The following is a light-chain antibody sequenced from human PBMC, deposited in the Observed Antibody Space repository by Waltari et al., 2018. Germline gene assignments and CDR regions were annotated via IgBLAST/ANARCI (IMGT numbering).Light chain of an antibody. CDR3: AAWDDNLHGPV. J-gene: IGLJ3*02. CDR2: RNE. CDR1: SSNMRTNS. V-gene: IGLV1-44*01. Sequence: QSVLTQPPSASGTPGQRVTISCSGSSSNMRTNSAHWYQTIPGTAPGLLIYRNEQRPSGVTDRFSGSKSGTSASLAISGLESEDEANYYCAAWDDNLHGPVFGGGTKLTVL.